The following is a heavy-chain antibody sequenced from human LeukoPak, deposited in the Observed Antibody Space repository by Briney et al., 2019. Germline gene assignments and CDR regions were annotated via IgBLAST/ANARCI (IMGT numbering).Heavy chain of an antibody. D-gene: IGHD3-10*01. Sequence: GGSLRLSCAASGFTVSSNYISWVRQAPGKGLEWVSVIYSGGSTYYADSVKGRFTISRDNSKNTLYLQMNSLRAEDTAVYYCATYYYGSGSYWGAFDIWGQGTMVTVSS. CDR2: IYSGGST. CDR1: GFTVSSNY. J-gene: IGHJ3*02. V-gene: IGHV3-53*01. CDR3: ATYYYGSGSYWGAFDI.